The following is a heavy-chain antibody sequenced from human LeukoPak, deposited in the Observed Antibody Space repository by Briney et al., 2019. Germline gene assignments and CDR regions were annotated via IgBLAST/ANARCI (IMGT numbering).Heavy chain of an antibody. Sequence: ASVKVSCKASGYTFTGYYMHWVRQAPGQGLEWMGWINPNSGGTNYAQKFQGRVTMTTETSTSTAYMELRSLRSDDTAVYYCAREQNGYYFDYWGQGTLVTVSS. V-gene: IGHV1-2*02. CDR1: GYTFTGYY. CDR2: INPNSGGT. J-gene: IGHJ4*02. D-gene: IGHD2-8*01. CDR3: AREQNGYYFDY.